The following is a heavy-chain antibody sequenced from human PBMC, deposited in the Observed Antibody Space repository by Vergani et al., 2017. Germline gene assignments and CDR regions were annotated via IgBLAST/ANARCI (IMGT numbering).Heavy chain of an antibody. J-gene: IGHJ6*02. D-gene: IGHD3-10*01. CDR3: ARHRGSGGFFPSSYFYGMDV. CDR2: IHHSGDT. Sequence: QVQLQESGPGLVKPSETLTLTCDVSDSSIMTNNYWGWFRQSPGKGLEWIGCIHHSGDTHYNSSLKSRVSISIVSSSKFSLSLTSVTAADTAIYYCARHRGSGGFFPSSYFYGMDVWGHGTTVTVSS. CDR1: DSSIMTNNY. V-gene: IGHV4-38-2*01.